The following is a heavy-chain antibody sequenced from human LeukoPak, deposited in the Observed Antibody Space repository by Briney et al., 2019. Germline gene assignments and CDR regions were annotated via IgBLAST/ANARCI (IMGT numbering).Heavy chain of an antibody. CDR3: ARGGAATGNFDY. D-gene: IGHD2-15*01. J-gene: IGHJ4*02. CDR2: IYHSGST. Sequence: SETLSLTCAVSGFSISSGYYWVLIRQPPRKGREWIGSIYHSGSTYYNPSLKSRVTISVDTSKNQFSLKLSSVTAADTAVYNCARGGAATGNFDYWGQGTLVTVSS. CDR1: GFSISSGYY. V-gene: IGHV4-38-2*01.